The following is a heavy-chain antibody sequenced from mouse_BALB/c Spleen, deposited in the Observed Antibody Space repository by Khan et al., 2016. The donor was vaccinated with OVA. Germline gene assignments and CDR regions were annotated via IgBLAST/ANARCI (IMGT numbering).Heavy chain of an antibody. D-gene: IGHD1-2*01. V-gene: IGHV1-77*01. J-gene: IGHJ3*01. CDR2: ISPGSGDT. Sequence: QVRLQQSGAELARPGASVKLSCKASGYTFTDYYINWVKQRTGQGLEWIGEISPGSGDTYYKEKFKGKATLTADKSSTTAYMQLSSLTSEASAVYFCARRNYFGYTVAYWGQGTLVTVSA. CDR3: ARRNYFGYTVAY. CDR1: GYTFTDYY.